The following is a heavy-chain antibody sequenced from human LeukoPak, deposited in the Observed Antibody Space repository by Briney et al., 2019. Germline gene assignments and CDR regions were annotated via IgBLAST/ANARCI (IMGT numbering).Heavy chain of an antibody. D-gene: IGHD3-10*01. CDR2: ISGSGGTT. CDR3: ARGGSVFAYFFDY. CDR1: GFTFGSYS. Sequence: GGSLRLSCAASGFTFGSYSMNWVRQAPTKGLEWVSAISGSGGTTYYADSVKGRFTISRDSSTNTLYLQLSSLRAEDTAIYYCARGGSVFAYFFDYWGQGTLVTVSS. J-gene: IGHJ4*02. V-gene: IGHV3-23*01.